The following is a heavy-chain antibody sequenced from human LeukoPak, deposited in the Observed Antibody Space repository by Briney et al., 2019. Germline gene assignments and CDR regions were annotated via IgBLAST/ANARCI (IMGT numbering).Heavy chain of an antibody. CDR1: GYNFTSYW. J-gene: IGHJ4*02. V-gene: IGHV5-51*01. CDR2: IYPGDSDT. CDR3: ARTRSNYDFDY. D-gene: IGHD4-11*01. Sequence: GESLQISCKGSGYNFTSYWIGWVRQMPGKGLEWMGIIYPGDSDTRYSPSFQGQVTISADKSISTAYLQWSSLKASDTAMYYCARTRSNYDFDYWGQGTLVTVSS.